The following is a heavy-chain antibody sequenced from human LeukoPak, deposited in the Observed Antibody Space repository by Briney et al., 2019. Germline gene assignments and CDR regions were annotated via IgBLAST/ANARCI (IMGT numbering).Heavy chain of an antibody. V-gene: IGHV3-23*01. CDR2: ISGSGGST. D-gene: IGHD6-19*01. CDR3: AKDLCSSGWYQDY. Sequence: PGGSLSLSCAASGFTFSRYAMSWVRQAPGKGLEWVSAISGSGGSTYYADSVKGRFTIPRDNSKNTLYLQMNSLRAEDTAVYYCAKDLCSSGWYQDYWGQGTLVTVSS. J-gene: IGHJ4*02. CDR1: GFTFSRYA.